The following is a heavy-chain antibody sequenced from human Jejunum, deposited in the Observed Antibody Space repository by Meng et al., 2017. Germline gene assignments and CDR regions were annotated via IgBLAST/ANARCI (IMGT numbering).Heavy chain of an antibody. CDR1: GFTFSSRW. D-gene: IGHD3-9*01. V-gene: IGHV3-7*01. CDR3: ARVLVAGYYRTGYLFDY. J-gene: IGHJ4*02. CDR2: IKEDGSER. Sequence: GGSLRLSCAVSGFTFSSRWMSWVRQAPGKGLEWVANIKEDGSERYDGDSVRGRFTVSRDNAKNSLWLQMNSLRAEDTAVYYCARVLVAGYYRTGYLFDYWGQGTLVTVSS.